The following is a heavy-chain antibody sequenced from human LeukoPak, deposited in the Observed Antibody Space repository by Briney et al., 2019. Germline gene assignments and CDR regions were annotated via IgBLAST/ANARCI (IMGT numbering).Heavy chain of an antibody. V-gene: IGHV3-74*01. J-gene: IGHJ4*02. D-gene: IGHD6-6*01. CDR3: ARDSSSREYYFDY. Sequence: QPGGSLRLSCAASGFTFSSYWMHWVRQAPGKGLVWVSRINSDGSSTSYADSVKGRFTISRDTAKNTLYLQINSLRAEDTAVYYCARDSSSREYYFDYWGQGTLVTVSS. CDR1: GFTFSSYW. CDR2: INSDGSST.